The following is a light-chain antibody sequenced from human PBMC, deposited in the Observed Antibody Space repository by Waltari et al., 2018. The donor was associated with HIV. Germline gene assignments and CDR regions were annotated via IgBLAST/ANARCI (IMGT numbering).Light chain of an antibody. CDR1: SSAIGGYKY. J-gene: IGLJ2*01. CDR3: SSFSITSTLVV. Sequence: QSALTPPAPVPASPGRSITISLTATSSAIGGYKYLSSYQQQPGKAPKLMIFDASTRPSRISNRFSGSKSGNTASLTISGLQADDEAHYFCSSFSITSTLVVFGGGTKLTVL. V-gene: IGLV2-14*03. CDR2: DAS.